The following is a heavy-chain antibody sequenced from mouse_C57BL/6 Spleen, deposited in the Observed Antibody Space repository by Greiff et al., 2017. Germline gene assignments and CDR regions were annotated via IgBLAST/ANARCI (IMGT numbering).Heavy chain of an antibody. CDR1: GFTFSDYG. CDR3: ARELGRRGYFDY. J-gene: IGHJ2*01. V-gene: IGHV5-17*01. Sequence: DVMLVESGGGLVKPGGSLKLSCAASGFTFSDYGMHWVRQAPEKGLEWVAYISSGSSTIYYADTVKGRFTISRDNAKNTLFLQMTSLRSEDTAMXYCARELGRRGYFDYWGQGTTLTVSS. CDR2: ISSGSSTI. D-gene: IGHD4-1*01.